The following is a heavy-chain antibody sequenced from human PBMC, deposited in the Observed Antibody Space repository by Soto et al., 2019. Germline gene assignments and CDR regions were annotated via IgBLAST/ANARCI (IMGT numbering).Heavy chain of an antibody. Sequence: SVKVSCKASGVTFSSYAISWVRQAPGQGLEWMGGIIPIFGTANYAQKFQGRVTITADESTSTAYMELSSLRSEDTAVYYCARTGPEGFLEWLGYYYYGMDVWGQGTTVTVSS. V-gene: IGHV1-69*13. D-gene: IGHD3-3*01. CDR1: GVTFSSYA. J-gene: IGHJ6*02. CDR2: IIPIFGTA. CDR3: ARTGPEGFLEWLGYYYYGMDV.